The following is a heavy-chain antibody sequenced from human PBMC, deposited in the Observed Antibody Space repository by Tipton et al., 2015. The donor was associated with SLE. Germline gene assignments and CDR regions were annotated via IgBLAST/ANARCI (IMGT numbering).Heavy chain of an antibody. CDR1: GGSISSSSYY. Sequence: TLSLTCTVSGGSISSSSYYWGWIRQPPGKGLEWIGSIYYSGSTYYNPSLKSRVTISVDTSKNQFSLKLSSVTAADTAVYYCATAGGSPSCFYCGYFDLWGRGTLVTVSS. V-gene: IGHV4-39*07. CDR2: IYYSGST. CDR3: ATAGGSPSCFYCGYFDL. J-gene: IGHJ2*01. D-gene: IGHD2-2*01.